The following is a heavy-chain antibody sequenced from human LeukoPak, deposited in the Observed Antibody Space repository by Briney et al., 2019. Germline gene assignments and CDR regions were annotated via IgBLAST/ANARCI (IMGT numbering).Heavy chain of an antibody. Sequence: GGSLRLSCAASGFTFSSYSMNWVRQAPGKGLEWVSSISSSSSYIYYADSVKGRFTISRDNSKNTLYLQMSSLRAEDTAVYYCAKDLGSVVTPPSLDFWGQGTLVTVSS. J-gene: IGHJ4*02. V-gene: IGHV3-21*04. CDR2: ISSSSSYI. CDR3: AKDLGSVVTPPSLDF. D-gene: IGHD4-23*01. CDR1: GFTFSSYS.